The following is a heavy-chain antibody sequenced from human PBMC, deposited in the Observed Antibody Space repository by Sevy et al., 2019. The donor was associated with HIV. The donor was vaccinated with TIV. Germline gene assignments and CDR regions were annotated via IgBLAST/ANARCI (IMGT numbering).Heavy chain of an antibody. D-gene: IGHD6-13*01. CDR1: GFTFSSYG. V-gene: IGHV3-33*01. J-gene: IGHJ4*02. Sequence: GGSLRLSCAASGFTFSSYGMHWVRQAPGKGLEWVAVIWYDGSNKYYADSLKGRFTISRDNSKNTLYLQMNSLRAEDTAVYYCARSPMAAAGRYFDYWGQGTLVTVSS. CDR3: ARSPMAAAGRYFDY. CDR2: IWYDGSNK.